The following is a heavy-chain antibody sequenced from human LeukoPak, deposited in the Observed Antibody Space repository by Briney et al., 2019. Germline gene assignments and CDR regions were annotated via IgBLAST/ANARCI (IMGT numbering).Heavy chain of an antibody. D-gene: IGHD3-22*01. Sequence: SETLSLTCTVSGGSISSSSYYWGWIRQPPGKGLEWIGSIYYSGSTYYNPSLKSRVTISVDTSKNQFSLKLSSVTAADTAVYYCARVHYDSSGYYRDRTDAFDIWGQGTMVTVSS. CDR2: IYYSGST. CDR1: GGSISSSSYY. CDR3: ARVHYDSSGYYRDRTDAFDI. J-gene: IGHJ3*02. V-gene: IGHV4-39*07.